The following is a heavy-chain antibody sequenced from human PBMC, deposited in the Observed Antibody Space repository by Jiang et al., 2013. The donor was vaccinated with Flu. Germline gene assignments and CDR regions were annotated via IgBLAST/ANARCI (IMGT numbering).Heavy chain of an antibody. Sequence: GLVKPSETLSLTCTVSGGSISSYYWSWIRQPPGKGLEWIGYIYYSGSTNYNPSLKSRVTISVDTSKNQFSLKLSSVTAADTAVYYCAGGSRPLRYFDWLSFDYWGQGTLVTVSS. D-gene: IGHD3-9*01. CDR2: IYYSGST. CDR3: AGGSRPLRYFDWLSFDY. CDR1: GGSISSYY. V-gene: IGHV4-59*01. J-gene: IGHJ4*02.